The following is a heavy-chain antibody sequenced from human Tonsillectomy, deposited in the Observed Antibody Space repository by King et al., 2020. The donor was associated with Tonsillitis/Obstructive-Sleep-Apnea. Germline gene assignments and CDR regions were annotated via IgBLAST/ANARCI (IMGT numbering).Heavy chain of an antibody. D-gene: IGHD2-2*01. J-gene: IGHJ6*03. CDR2: ISSSSSYT. Sequence: VQLVESGGGLVKPGGSLRLSCAASGFTFSDYYMSWIRQAPGKGLEWVSYISSSSSYTNYADSVKGRFTISRDNAKNSLYLQMNSLRAEDTAVYYCARVAVYQLLKTSYYYYYMDVWGKGTTVTVSS. V-gene: IGHV3-11*05. CDR1: GFTFSDYY. CDR3: ARVAVYQLLKTSYYYYYMDV.